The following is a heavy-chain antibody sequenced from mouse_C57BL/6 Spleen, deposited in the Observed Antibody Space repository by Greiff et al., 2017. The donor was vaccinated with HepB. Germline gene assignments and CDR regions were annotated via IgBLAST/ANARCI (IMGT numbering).Heavy chain of an antibody. D-gene: IGHD4-1*01. J-gene: IGHJ4*01. CDR1: GYSITSGYY. CDR3: ARDWDDYYAMDY. Sequence: ESGPGLVKPSQSLSLTCSVTGYSITSGYYWNWIRQFPGNKLEWMGYISYDGSNNYNPSLKNRISITRDTSKNQFFLKLNSVTTEDTATYYCARDWDDYYAMDYWGQGTSVTVSS. V-gene: IGHV3-6*01. CDR2: ISYDGSN.